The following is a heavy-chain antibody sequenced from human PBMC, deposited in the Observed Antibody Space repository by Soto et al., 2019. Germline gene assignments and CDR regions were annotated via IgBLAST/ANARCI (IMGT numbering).Heavy chain of an antibody. V-gene: IGHV1-46*01. CDR1: GYTFTSYY. Sequence: ASVKVSCKASGYTFTSYYMHWVRQAPGQGLEWMGIINPSGGSTSYAQKFQGRVTMTRDTSTSTVYMELSSLRSEDTAVYYCARVGLVGATKGAFDIWGQGTMVTVSS. CDR3: ARVGLVGATKGAFDI. D-gene: IGHD1-26*01. J-gene: IGHJ3*02. CDR2: INPSGGST.